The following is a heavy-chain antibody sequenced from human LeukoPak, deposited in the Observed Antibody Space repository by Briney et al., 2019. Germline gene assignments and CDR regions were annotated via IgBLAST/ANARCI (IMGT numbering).Heavy chain of an antibody. D-gene: IGHD4-11*01. J-gene: IGHJ4*02. V-gene: IGHV1-46*01. CDR1: GYTFTRYY. Sequence: ASVKVSCKASGYTFTRYYMHWVRQAPGQGLEWMGLINPSGGSTSYAQKFQGRVTMTRDTSTSTVYMELSSLRSEDTAVYYCARDPAEMTTVTTYFDYWGQGTLVTVSS. CDR3: ARDPAEMTTVTTYFDY. CDR2: INPSGGST.